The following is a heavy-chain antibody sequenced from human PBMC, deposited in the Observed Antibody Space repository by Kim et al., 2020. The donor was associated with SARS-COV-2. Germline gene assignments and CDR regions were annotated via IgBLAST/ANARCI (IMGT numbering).Heavy chain of an antibody. Sequence: YADSVQGRFNISGDNSKYTGYLQMNSLRVEDTALYYCARDSVDSGSYLDYWGQGTPVTVSS. D-gene: IGHD3-10*01. CDR3: ARDSVDSGSYLDY. V-gene: IGHV3-30*01. J-gene: IGHJ4*02.